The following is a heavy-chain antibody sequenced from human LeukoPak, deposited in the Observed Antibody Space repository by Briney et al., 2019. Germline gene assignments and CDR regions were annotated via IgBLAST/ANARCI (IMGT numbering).Heavy chain of an antibody. D-gene: IGHD3-10*01. CDR1: GFTFSSYG. Sequence: GRSLRLSCAASGFTFSSYGMHWVRQAPGKGLEWVAVIWYDGSNKYYADSVKGRFTISRDNSKNTLYLQMNSLRAEDTAVYYCARDFTGFYAFDIWGQGTMVTVSS. J-gene: IGHJ3*02. CDR2: IWYDGSNK. CDR3: ARDFTGFYAFDI. V-gene: IGHV3-33*01.